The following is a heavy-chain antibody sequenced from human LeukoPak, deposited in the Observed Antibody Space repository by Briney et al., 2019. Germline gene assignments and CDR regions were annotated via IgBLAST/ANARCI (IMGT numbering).Heavy chain of an antibody. V-gene: IGHV4-59*01. Sequence: SETLSLTCTVSGGSISSYYWSWIRQPPGKGLKWIGNIYYSGYTTYSPSLRSRVTISVDTSKNQFSLKLSSVTAAETAVYYCAREGRYGYGYNEYHSYMDIWGKGTTVTVSS. CDR1: GGSISSYY. CDR2: IYYSGYT. CDR3: AREGRYGYGYNEYHSYMDI. J-gene: IGHJ6*03. D-gene: IGHD5-18*01.